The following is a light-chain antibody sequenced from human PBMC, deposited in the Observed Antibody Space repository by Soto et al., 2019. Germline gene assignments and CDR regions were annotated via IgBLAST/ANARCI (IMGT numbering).Light chain of an antibody. V-gene: IGLV9-49*01. CDR3: GADHGSGSNFVL. Sequence: QLVLTQPPSASASLGASVTLICILSSGYSNYKVDWFQQRPGKGPRFVMRVGTGGIVGSKGDGIPDRFSVLGSGLNRYLTIKNIQEEDESDYHCGADHGSGSNFVLFGGGTKLTV. CDR1: SGYSNYK. CDR2: VGTGGIVG. J-gene: IGLJ2*01.